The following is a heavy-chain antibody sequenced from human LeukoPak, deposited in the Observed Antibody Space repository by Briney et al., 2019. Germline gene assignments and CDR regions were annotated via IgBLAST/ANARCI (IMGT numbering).Heavy chain of an antibody. CDR3: AKDSLSQYCSSTSCRFDY. CDR2: ISGSGGST. Sequence: GGSLRLSCAASGFTFSSYAMSWVRQAPGKGLEWVSAISGSGGSTYYADSVKGRFTISRDNSKNTLYLQMNSLRAEDTAVYYCAKDSLSQYCSSTSCRFDYWGQGTLVTASS. D-gene: IGHD2-2*01. J-gene: IGHJ4*02. V-gene: IGHV3-23*01. CDR1: GFTFSSYA.